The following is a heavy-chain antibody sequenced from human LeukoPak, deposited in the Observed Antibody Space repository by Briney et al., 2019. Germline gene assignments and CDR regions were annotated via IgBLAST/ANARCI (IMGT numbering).Heavy chain of an antibody. CDR2: ISYDGSNK. V-gene: IGHV3-30-3*01. J-gene: IGHJ6*02. CDR1: GFTFSSYA. CDR3: AREYCSGGSCETFMDV. D-gene: IGHD2-15*01. Sequence: PGGSLRLSCAASGFTFSSYAMYWVRQAPGKGLEWVAVISYDGSNKYYADSVKGRFTISRDNSKNTLYLQMNSLRAEDTAVYYCAREYCSGGSCETFMDVWGQGTTVTVSS.